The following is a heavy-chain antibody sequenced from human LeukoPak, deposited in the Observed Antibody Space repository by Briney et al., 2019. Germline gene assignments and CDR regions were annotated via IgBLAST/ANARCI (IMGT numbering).Heavy chain of an antibody. CDR3: ARDQGYGGNSAPYY. V-gene: IGHV3-23*01. D-gene: IGHD4-23*01. J-gene: IGHJ4*02. Sequence: GGSLRLSCAASGFTFSSYAMSWVRQAPGKGLEWVSAISGSGGSTYYADSVKGRFTISRDSSKNTLYLQMNSLRAEDTAVYYCARDQGYGGNSAPYYWGQGTLVTVSS. CDR2: ISGSGGST. CDR1: GFTFSSYA.